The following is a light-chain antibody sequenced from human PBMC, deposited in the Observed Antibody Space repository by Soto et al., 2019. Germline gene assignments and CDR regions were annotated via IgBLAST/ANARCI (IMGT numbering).Light chain of an antibody. J-gene: IGKJ4*01. CDR2: DAS. CDR3: QQVNNYPLT. V-gene: IGKV1-9*01. CDR1: QGIGTF. Sequence: DIQLTQSPSFMSASVGDRVTITCRASQGIGTFLAWYQQHPGTAPKRLIYDASNLKSGVPSRFSGSGSGTEFTLTISSLQPEDFATYYRQQVNNYPLTFGGGTKVEIK.